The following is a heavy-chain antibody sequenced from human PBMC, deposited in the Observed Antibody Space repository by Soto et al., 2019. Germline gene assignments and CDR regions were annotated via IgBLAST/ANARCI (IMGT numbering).Heavy chain of an antibody. CDR1: GGSFSGYY. V-gene: IGHV4-34*01. CDR3: ASRIVATIKWFYT. Sequence: SETLSLTCAVYGGSFSGYYWSWIRQPPGKGLEWIGEINHSGSTNYNPSLKSRITISLDTSKDQFSLKLSSVTAADSAVYYCASRIVATIKWFYTWGQGTIVTVSS. J-gene: IGHJ5*02. CDR2: INHSGST. D-gene: IGHD5-12*01.